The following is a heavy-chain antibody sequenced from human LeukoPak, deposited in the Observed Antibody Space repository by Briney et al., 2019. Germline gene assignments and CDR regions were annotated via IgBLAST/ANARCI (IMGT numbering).Heavy chain of an antibody. V-gene: IGHV3-48*04. D-gene: IGHD1-26*01. J-gene: IGHJ4*02. Sequence: GGSLRLSCAASGFTFSSYGMSWVRQAPGKGLEWVSAISGSGSTIYYADSVKGRFTISRDNAKNSLYLQMNSLRAEDTAVYYCARGGRGVGATDFDYWGQGTLVTVSS. CDR3: ARGGRGVGATDFDY. CDR2: ISGSGSTI. CDR1: GFTFSSYG.